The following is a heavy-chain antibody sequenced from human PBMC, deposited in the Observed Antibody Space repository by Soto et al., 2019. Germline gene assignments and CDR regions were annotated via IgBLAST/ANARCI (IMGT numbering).Heavy chain of an antibody. D-gene: IGHD6-25*01. CDR1: GCSISTYY. CDR3: ATSGGSSRYRWFGP. Sequence: SETLSLTCTFSGCSISTYYWSWIRQVPGKGLEWIGNIYNSGSTNYNPSLESRVTISIDTSKNQFSLNLRSVTAADTAVYYCATSGGSSRYRWFGPWGQGTLVTVSS. V-gene: IGHV4-59*01. CDR2: IYNSGST. J-gene: IGHJ5*02.